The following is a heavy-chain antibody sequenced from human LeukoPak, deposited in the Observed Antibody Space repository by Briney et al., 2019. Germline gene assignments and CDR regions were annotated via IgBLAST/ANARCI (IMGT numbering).Heavy chain of an antibody. Sequence: SETLSLTCTVSGGSISSNSYYWGWLRPPPGKGREWRRSIYYSGSTYYNPSLKRPVTISVDTTTTQSSLKLSSVTAAHTAVYYCATLDRTTVAFDIWGEGTIVTVSS. CDR3: ATLDRTTVAFDI. CDR2: IYYSGST. V-gene: IGHV4-39*01. J-gene: IGHJ3*02. D-gene: IGHD1-1*01. CDR1: GGSISSNSYY.